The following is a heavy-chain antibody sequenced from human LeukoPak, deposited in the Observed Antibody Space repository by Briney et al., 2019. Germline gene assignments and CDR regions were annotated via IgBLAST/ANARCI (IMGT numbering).Heavy chain of an antibody. CDR1: GFTFSSYA. CDR2: ISYDGSNK. Sequence: GGSLRLSCAASGFTFSSYAMHWVRQAPGKGLEWVAVISYDGSNKYYADSVKGRFTISRDNSKNTLYLQMNSLRAEDTAVYYCAREVYDFWSGYYTRYYYGMDVWGQGTTVTVSS. CDR3: AREVYDFWSGYYTRYYYGMDV. V-gene: IGHV3-30-3*01. J-gene: IGHJ6*02. D-gene: IGHD3-3*01.